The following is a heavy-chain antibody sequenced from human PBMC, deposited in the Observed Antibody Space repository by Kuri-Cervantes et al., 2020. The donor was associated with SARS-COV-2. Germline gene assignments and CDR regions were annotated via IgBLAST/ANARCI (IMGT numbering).Heavy chain of an antibody. CDR2: ISSSSSYI. CDR1: GFTFNNYS. J-gene: IGHJ3*02. V-gene: IGHV3-21*01. CDR3: ARDRVIETNDAFDI. Sequence: GESLKISCAASGFTFNNYSMNWVRQAPGKGLEWVSSISSSSSYIYYADSVKGRFTISRDNAKNSLYLQMNSLRAEDTAVYYCARDRVIETNDAFDIWGQGTMVTVSS. D-gene: IGHD2-21*01.